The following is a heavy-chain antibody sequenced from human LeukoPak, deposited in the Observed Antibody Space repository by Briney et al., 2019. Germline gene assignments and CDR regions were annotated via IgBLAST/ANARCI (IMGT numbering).Heavy chain of an antibody. CDR1: GYTVTVCF. D-gene: IGHD3-3*02. CDR3: AIVVFFYYGMDV. Sequence: ASVKVSCKPSGYTVTVCFIHSGPQVPGQGLEWMGWVDPNSEGTNYAQKFQGRVTMTRDTSISTAYMELSRLRSDDTAVHYCAIVVFFYYGMDVGGQGTTVTVSS. CDR2: VDPNSEGT. V-gene: IGHV1-2*02. J-gene: IGHJ6*02.